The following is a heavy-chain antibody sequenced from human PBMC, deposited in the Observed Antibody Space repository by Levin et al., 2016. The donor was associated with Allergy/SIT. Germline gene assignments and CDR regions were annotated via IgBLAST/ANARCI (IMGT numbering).Heavy chain of an antibody. D-gene: IGHD4-23*01. Sequence: KVSCKGSGYSFTSYWISWVRQMPGKGLEWMGRIDPSDSYTNYSPSFQGHVTISADKSISTAYLQWSSLKASDTAMYYCARQTFDYGGYYYYYYMDVWGKGTTVTVSS. CDR1: GYSFTSYW. V-gene: IGHV5-10-1*01. CDR3: ARQTFDYGGYYYYYYMDV. J-gene: IGHJ6*03. CDR2: IDPSDSYT.